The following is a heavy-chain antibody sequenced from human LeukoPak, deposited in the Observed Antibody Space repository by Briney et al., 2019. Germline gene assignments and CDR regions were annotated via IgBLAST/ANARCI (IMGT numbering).Heavy chain of an antibody. CDR2: ISNNGGSS. CDR1: GFTFSAYA. CDR3: VKITSVTGGDC. V-gene: IGHV3-64D*09. J-gene: IGHJ4*02. Sequence: GGSLRLSCSASGFTFSAYAMYWVRQALGKGLEYVSGISNNGGSSFYADSVKGRFTISRDNSKNTLYLQMSSLRAEDTAVYCCVKITSVTGGDCWGQGTRLTVSS. D-gene: IGHD1-1*01.